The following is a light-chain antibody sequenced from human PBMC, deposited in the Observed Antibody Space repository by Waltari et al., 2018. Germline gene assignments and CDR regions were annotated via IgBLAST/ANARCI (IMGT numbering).Light chain of an antibody. Sequence: QSALTQPASVSGSPGQSITISCTGTSSDVGRHNLVSWYHQHPGKAPKLMIYEGSKRPSGCSNRFSGSKSGNTASLTISGLQAEDEADYYCCSHAGSSTVVFGGGTKLTVL. J-gene: IGLJ2*01. CDR1: SSDVGRHNL. V-gene: IGLV2-23*01. CDR2: EGS. CDR3: CSHAGSSTVV.